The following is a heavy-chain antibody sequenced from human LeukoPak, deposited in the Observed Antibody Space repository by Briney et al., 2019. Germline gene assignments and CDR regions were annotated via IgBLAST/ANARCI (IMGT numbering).Heavy chain of an antibody. J-gene: IGHJ4*02. CDR3: ARVWIAVLGPFDY. CDR1: RFTLNSYA. CDR2: ISDSGERT. V-gene: IGHV3-23*01. Sequence: PGRSLRLSCAASRFTLNSYAMSWVRHPPRRGLEWVSAISDSGERTYYADSVEGRFTISKDNSKNTQYLLISSMRAENTAVYCGARVWIAVLGPFDYWGQGTMVTVSS. D-gene: IGHD5-12*01.